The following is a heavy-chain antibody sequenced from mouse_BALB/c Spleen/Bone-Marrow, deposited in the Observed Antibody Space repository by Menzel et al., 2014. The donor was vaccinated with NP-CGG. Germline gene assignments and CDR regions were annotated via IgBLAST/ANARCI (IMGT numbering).Heavy chain of an antibody. CDR3: ARWLLRYYAMDD. CDR2: IDPSDSYT. Sequence: QVQLKESGAELVKPGASVKLSCKASGYTFTSYWMHWVKQRPGQGLEWIGEIDPSDSYTNYNQKFKGKATLTVDKSSSIAYMQLSSLTSEDSAVYFCARWLLRYYAMDDWGQGTSVTVSS. J-gene: IGHJ4*01. V-gene: IGHV1-69*02. CDR1: GYTFTSYW. D-gene: IGHD2-3*01.